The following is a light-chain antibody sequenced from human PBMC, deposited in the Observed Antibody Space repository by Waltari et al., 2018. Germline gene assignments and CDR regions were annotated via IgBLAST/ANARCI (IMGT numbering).Light chain of an antibody. CDR1: HSISNY. Sequence: CRASHSISNYLASYQQQPGRPPRLLIFCASNRAAGIPDRFSGGGSGTDFTLTTSSLDPEDVAVYFCQLHSNWPGRTFGRGTKVEIK. V-gene: IGKV3-11*01. J-gene: IGKJ4*02. CDR3: QLHSNWPGRT. CDR2: CAS.